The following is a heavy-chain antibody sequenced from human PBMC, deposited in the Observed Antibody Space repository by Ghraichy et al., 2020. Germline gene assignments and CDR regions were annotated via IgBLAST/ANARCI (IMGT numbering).Heavy chain of an antibody. V-gene: IGHV1-24*01. CDR3: ATSAGSSWYWFDP. CDR2: FDPEDGET. J-gene: IGHJ5*02. D-gene: IGHD6-13*01. CDR1: GYTLTELS. Sequence: SVKVSCKVSGYTLTELSMHWVRQAPGKGLEWMGGFDPEDGETIYAQKFQGRVTMTEDTSTDTPYMELSSLRSEDTAVYYCATSAGSSWYWFDPWGQGTLVTVSS.